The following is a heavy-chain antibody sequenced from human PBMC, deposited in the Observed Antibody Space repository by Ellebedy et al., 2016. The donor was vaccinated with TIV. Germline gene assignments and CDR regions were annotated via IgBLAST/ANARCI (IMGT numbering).Heavy chain of an antibody. Sequence: PGGSLRLSCVTSGFTFSDYGMHWVRQAPGKGLEWVANISNDGRSKKHGDSVRGRFTISRDNSRSTLYLQMNSLRAEDSAVYYCAKDMVFGDGKWEIDVWGQGTTVTVSS. CDR2: ISNDGRSK. J-gene: IGHJ6*02. V-gene: IGHV3-30*18. CDR3: AKDMVFGDGKWEIDV. D-gene: IGHD1-26*01. CDR1: GFTFSDYG.